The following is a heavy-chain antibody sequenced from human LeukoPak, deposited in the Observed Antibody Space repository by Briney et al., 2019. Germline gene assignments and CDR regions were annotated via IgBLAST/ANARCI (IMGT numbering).Heavy chain of an antibody. V-gene: IGHV3-23*01. Sequence: VGSLCPSPATSGFTFTSYAISWVRQAPGKGLEWVSGISGSGGSTYDADSVKGRFTISRDNSKNTLFLQLNSLTAEDTAIYYCAKGGGAGGYFSSLDPWGQGTLVTVSS. CDR2: ISGSGGST. CDR3: AKGGGAGGYFSSLDP. D-gene: IGHD2-15*01. J-gene: IGHJ5*02. CDR1: GFTFTSYA.